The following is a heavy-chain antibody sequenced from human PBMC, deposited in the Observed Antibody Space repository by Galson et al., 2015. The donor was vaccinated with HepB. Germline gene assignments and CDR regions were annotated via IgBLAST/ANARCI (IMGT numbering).Heavy chain of an antibody. CDR3: ARDGSDIVVVRGAFDI. V-gene: IGHV3-11*01. CDR1: GLTFSAYY. D-gene: IGHD2-21*01. Sequence: SLRLSCAASGLTFSAYYMSWIQQAPGKGLEWVSYIRSSGSTIYYADSVKGRFTISRDNAKNSLYLQMNSLRAEDTAVYYCARDGSDIVVVRGAFDIWGQGTMVTVSS. CDR2: IRSSGSTI. J-gene: IGHJ3*02.